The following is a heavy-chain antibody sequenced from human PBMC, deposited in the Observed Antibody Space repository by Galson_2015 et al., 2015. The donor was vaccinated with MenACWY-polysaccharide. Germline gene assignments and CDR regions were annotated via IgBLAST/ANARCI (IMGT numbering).Heavy chain of an antibody. CDR2: ISYDGSKK. J-gene: IGHJ5*02. D-gene: IGHD2-2*01. CDR1: GFTFSNYA. Sequence: ALRLSCAASGFTFSNYAISWLRQAPGKGLAWVAIISYDGSKKYYADSVKGRVTISRDNSKNTLYLEMYSLRVEDTAVYYCARDSLKGEIPAAVSSPWGKGTLVTVSS. V-gene: IGHV3-30*03. CDR3: ARDSLKGEIPAAVSSP.